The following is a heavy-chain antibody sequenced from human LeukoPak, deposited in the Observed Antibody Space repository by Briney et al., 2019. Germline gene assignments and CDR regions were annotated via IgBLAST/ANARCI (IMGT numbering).Heavy chain of an antibody. CDR1: GYTFSSYG. CDR3: ARELRTPVSIYYFDN. CDR2: ISAYNGNT. Sequence: ASVKVSCKTSGYTFSSYGISWVRQAPGQGLEWMGWISAYNGNTNYAQKLQGRLTMTTDTSTSTAYMELRSLGSDDTAVYYCARELRTPVSIYYFDNWGQGTLVTVSS. D-gene: IGHD5/OR15-5a*01. V-gene: IGHV1-18*01. J-gene: IGHJ4*02.